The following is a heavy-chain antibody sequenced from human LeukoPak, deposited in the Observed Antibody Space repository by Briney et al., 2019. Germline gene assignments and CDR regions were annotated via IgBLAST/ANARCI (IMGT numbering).Heavy chain of an antibody. Sequence: SGPTLVKPTQTLTLTCAFSGFSLTTRGVGVAWIRQPPGKALEWLAIIYWNDDKRYRPSLQSRLIITKDTSKNQVVLTMTNMDPVDTATYYCAHRRSNYYDSSGYPLDAFDVWGQGTMVTVSS. V-gene: IGHV2-5*01. D-gene: IGHD3-22*01. CDR1: GFSLTTRGVG. CDR2: IYWNDDK. CDR3: AHRRSNYYDSSGYPLDAFDV. J-gene: IGHJ3*01.